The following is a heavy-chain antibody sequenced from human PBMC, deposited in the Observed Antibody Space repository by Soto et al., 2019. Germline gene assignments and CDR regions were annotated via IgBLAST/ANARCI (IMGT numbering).Heavy chain of an antibody. D-gene: IGHD6-19*01. V-gene: IGHV1-18*04. CDR1: GYTFTSYG. Sequence: ASVKVSCKASGYTFTSYGISWVRQAPGQGLEWMGWISAYNGNTNYAQKLQGRVTMTTDTSTSTAYMELRSLRSDDTAVYYCARDMAVAGTPYYYYYYGMDVWGQGTTVTVSS. CDR2: ISAYNGNT. J-gene: IGHJ6*02. CDR3: ARDMAVAGTPYYYYYYGMDV.